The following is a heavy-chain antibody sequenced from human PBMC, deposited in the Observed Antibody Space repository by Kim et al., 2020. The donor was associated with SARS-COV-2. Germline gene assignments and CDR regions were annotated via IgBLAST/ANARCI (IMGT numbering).Heavy chain of an antibody. J-gene: IGHJ4*02. CDR3: ASHFAFWRRFDY. Sequence: SETLSLTCTVSGGFISSSYDWGWSRQPPGTGLEWIAIISYRGSTYYNPSLKSRVTISVDTSKNQFSLQLASVTAADTAIYYCASHFAFWRRFDYWVQGSL. V-gene: IGHV4-39*01. CDR1: GGFISSSYD. CDR2: ISYRGST.